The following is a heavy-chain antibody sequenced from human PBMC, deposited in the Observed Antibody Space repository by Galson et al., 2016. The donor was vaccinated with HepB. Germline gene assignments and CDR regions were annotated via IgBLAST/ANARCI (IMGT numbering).Heavy chain of an antibody. CDR1: GFTFEGFA. J-gene: IGHJ3*02. D-gene: IGHD5-24*01. V-gene: IGHV3-9*01. Sequence: LRLSCAASGFTFEGFAMHWVRQPPGKGLEWVSGINWHSRDIEYADSVQGRFTISRDNAKNTLYLQMNSLRPEDTALYYCVKDTQRWLQKPWWAFDSWGQGTMVTVS. CDR2: INWHSRDI. CDR3: VKDTQRWLQKPWWAFDS.